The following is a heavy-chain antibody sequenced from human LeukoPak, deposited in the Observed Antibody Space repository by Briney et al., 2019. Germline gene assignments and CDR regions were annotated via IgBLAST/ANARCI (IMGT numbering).Heavy chain of an antibody. J-gene: IGHJ4*02. CDR3: ARAGTNLGDYDY. Sequence: PSETLSLTCTVSGGSISSNSYYWGWIRQPPGKGLKWIGIIYYSGSTYYNPSLKSRVTTSADTSKNEFSLKLSSVTAADTAVYYCARAGTNLGDYDYWGQGTLVTVSS. V-gene: IGHV4-39*07. D-gene: IGHD4-17*01. CDR2: IYYSGST. CDR1: GGSISSNSYY.